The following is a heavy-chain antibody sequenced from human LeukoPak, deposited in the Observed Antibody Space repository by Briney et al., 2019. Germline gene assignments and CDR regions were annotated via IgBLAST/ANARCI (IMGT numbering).Heavy chain of an antibody. D-gene: IGHD3-10*01. CDR2: IYTSGST. J-gene: IGHJ4*02. CDR1: GGSISSYY. Sequence: SETLSLTCTVSGGSISSYYWSWIRQPAGKGLEWIGRIYTSGSTNYNPSLKSRVTMSVDTSKNQFSLKLSSVTAADTAVYYCARRGYYYGSGTKWVRSPYYFDYWGQGTLVTVSS. V-gene: IGHV4-4*07. CDR3: ARRGYYYGSGTKWVRSPYYFDY.